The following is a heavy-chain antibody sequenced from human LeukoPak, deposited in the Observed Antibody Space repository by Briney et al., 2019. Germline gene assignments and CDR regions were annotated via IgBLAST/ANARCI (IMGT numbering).Heavy chain of an antibody. D-gene: IGHD3-10*01. J-gene: IGHJ6*02. Sequence: GASVKVSCKASGGTFSSYAISWVRQAPGQGLEWMGGIIPIFGTANYAQKFQGRVTITADESTSTAYMELSSLRSEDTAVYYCARAMVRGVPTLYYYYGMDVWGQGTTVTVSS. V-gene: IGHV1-69*13. CDR1: GGTFSSYA. CDR3: ARAMVRGVPTLYYYYGMDV. CDR2: IIPIFGTA.